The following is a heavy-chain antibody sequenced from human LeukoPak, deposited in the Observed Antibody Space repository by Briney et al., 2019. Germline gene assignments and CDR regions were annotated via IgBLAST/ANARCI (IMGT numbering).Heavy chain of an antibody. CDR1: GYTFTSYY. V-gene: IGHV1-46*01. D-gene: IGHD3-10*01. CDR3: ARVLRITMVRGVLRPEFFGY. Sequence: ASVKVSCKASGYTFTSYYMHWVRQAPGQGLEWMGIINPSGGSTSYAQKFQGRVTMTRDTSTSTVYMELSSLRSEDTAVYYCARVLRITMVRGVLRPEFFGYWGQGTLVTVSS. CDR2: INPSGGST. J-gene: IGHJ4*02.